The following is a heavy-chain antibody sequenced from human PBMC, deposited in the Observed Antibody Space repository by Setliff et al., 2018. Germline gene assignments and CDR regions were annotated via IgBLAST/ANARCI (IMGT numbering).Heavy chain of an antibody. CDR3: VREGLSFGPGCCPNWLDP. D-gene: IGHD3-3*01. CDR2: FHPYSGHT. CDR1: GYTFNNYF. Sequence: ASVKVSCKASGYTFNNYFLHWVRQAPGQGLEWMGRFHPYSGHTNYAQNFQGRVTMTMDASITTVYMELSRLTSDDTAVYYCVREGLSFGPGCCPNWLDPWGQGTLVTVSS. V-gene: IGHV1-2*06. J-gene: IGHJ5*02.